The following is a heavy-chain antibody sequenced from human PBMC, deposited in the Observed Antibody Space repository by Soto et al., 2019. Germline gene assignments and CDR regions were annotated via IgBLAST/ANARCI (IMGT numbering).Heavy chain of an antibody. D-gene: IGHD3-3*01. J-gene: IGHJ4*02. V-gene: IGHV1-8*01. Sequence: ASVKVSCKASGYTFTSYDINWVRQATGQGLEWMGWMNPNSGNTGYAQKFQGRVTMTRNTSISTAYMELSSLRSEDTAVYYCARRYYDFWSGYYRPIDYRGQGTLVTVSS. CDR2: MNPNSGNT. CDR3: ARRYYDFWSGYYRPIDY. CDR1: GYTFTSYD.